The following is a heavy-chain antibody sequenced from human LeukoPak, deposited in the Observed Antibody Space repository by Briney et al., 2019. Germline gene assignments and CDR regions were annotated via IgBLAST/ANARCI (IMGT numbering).Heavy chain of an antibody. CDR1: GFTLTNYW. CDR3: ARGRLFFYETSGSPGDF. Sequence: GGSLTLSCAVSGFTLTNYWMSWLPQAPGKGLECVASLTKDGTDEYYVDSVKGRFTISRDNADRSLYLQMTNLRVEDTAVYYCARGRLFFYETSGSPGDFWGQGALVTVSS. CDR2: LTKDGTDE. D-gene: IGHD3-22*01. J-gene: IGHJ4*02. V-gene: IGHV3-7*01.